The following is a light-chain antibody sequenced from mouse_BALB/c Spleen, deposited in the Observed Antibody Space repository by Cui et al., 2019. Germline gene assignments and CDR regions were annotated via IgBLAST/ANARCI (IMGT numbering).Light chain of an antibody. CDR2: STS. CDR1: SSVSY. Sequence: QIVLTQSPAIMSASPGEKVTITCSASSSVSYMHWFQQKPGTSPILWIYSTSNLASGVPARFSGSGSGTSYSLTISRMEAEDAATYYCQQRSSYPLTFGAGTKLELK. V-gene: IGKV4-57*01. CDR3: QQRSSYPLT. J-gene: IGKJ5*01.